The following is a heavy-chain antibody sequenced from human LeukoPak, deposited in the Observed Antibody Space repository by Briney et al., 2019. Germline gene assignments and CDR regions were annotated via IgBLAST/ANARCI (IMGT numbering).Heavy chain of an antibody. J-gene: IGHJ5*02. Sequence: SETLSLTCTVSGGSISSGGYYWSWIRQPAGKGLEWIGRIYTSGSTNYNPSLKSRVTISVDTSKNQFSLKLSSVTAADTAVYYCARGGSYPGYWFDPWGQGTLVTVSS. D-gene: IGHD1-26*01. V-gene: IGHV4-61*02. CDR1: GGSISSGGYY. CDR2: IYTSGST. CDR3: ARGGSYPGYWFDP.